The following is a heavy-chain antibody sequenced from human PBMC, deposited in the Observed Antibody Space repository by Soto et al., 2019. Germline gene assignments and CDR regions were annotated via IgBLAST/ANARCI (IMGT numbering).Heavy chain of an antibody. CDR3: AARHLWSGPLTDRRRDY. V-gene: IGHV4-4*02. D-gene: IGHD3-3*02. Sequence: TLSLTCTVSGDSINSRHWWIWVRQPPGKRVEWIGQISHSGSTNYNPSLTSRVTILVDKSKNHFSLKLTSVTAADTAVYYCAARHLWSGPLTDRRRDYWGQGTLVTVSS. CDR1: GDSINSRHW. J-gene: IGHJ4*02. CDR2: ISHSGST.